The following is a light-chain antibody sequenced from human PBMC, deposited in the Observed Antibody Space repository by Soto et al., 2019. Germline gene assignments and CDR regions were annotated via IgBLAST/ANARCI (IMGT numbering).Light chain of an antibody. CDR3: SATDDSLRGPV. CDR2: TND. Sequence: QSVLTQPPSASGTPGQRGSISCSGTSTNIGSNTVNWYQQFPATAPKLLIFTNDQRPPGVPDRFSASKSGTSASLAISGLRSEDEGDYYGSATDDSLRGPVFGGGTKLTVL. J-gene: IGLJ2*01. V-gene: IGLV1-44*01. CDR1: STNIGSNT.